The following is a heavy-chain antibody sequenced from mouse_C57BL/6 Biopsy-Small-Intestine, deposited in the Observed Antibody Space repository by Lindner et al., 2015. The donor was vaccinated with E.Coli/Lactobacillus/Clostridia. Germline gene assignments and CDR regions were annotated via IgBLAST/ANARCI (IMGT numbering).Heavy chain of an antibody. CDR2: IYPRSGNI. J-gene: IGHJ4*01. CDR3: ARSGNYNAMDY. Sequence: VQLQESGAELVRPGTSVKVSCKASGYAFGSFGISWVKQRDGQGLEWIGEIYPRSGNIYYTEKFKGKASLTADRSSSTAFMELRSLTYEDSAVYLCARSGNYNAMDYWGQGTSVTVSS. D-gene: IGHD3-1*01. CDR1: GYAFGSFG. V-gene: IGHV1-81*01.